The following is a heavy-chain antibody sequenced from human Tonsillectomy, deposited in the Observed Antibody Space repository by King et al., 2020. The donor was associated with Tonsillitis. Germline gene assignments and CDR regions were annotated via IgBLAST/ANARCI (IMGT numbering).Heavy chain of an antibody. CDR1: GFTFRSYA. J-gene: IGHJ4*02. V-gene: IGHV3-23*04. D-gene: IGHD2-15*01. CDR2: ISGSGYKT. CDR3: VREMLTGSCADY. Sequence: VQLVESGGGLVQPGGPLRLSCAASGFTFRSYALSWVRQSPGKGLQWVSAISGSGYKTYYIDSVKGRFTISRDNSKNKVSLQMNSLRAEDTGVYYCVREMLTGSCADYWGQGTLVTVSS.